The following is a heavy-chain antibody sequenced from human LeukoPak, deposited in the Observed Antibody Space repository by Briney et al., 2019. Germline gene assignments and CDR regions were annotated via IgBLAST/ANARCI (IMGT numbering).Heavy chain of an antibody. V-gene: IGHV3-7*01. D-gene: IGHD6-19*01. CDR2: IKQDGSEK. CDR1: GFTFSSYW. Sequence: GGSLRLSCAASGFTFSSYWMSWVRQAPGKGLEWVANIKQDGSEKYYVDSVKGRFTISRDNAKNSLYLQMNSLRAEDTAVYYCARAGSMHSSGGYSFYWGQGTLVTVSS. CDR3: ARAGSMHSSGGYSFY. J-gene: IGHJ4*02.